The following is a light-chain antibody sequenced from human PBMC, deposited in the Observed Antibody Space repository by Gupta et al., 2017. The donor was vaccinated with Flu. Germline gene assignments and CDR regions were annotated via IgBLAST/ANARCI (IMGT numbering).Light chain of an antibody. CDR2: ANS. CDR3: AAWDDSLTGHYV. Sequence: QSLLAPPPSTSGTPEQRVTIPCSGSSSNIGSNNVNWYLQVPGTAPKHLIYANSERPSGVAARFSGSKSGTSASLAISGLQSEDEDDDYCAAWDDSLTGHYVFGSGTTVTVL. J-gene: IGLJ1*01. V-gene: IGLV1-44*01. CDR1: SSNIGSNN.